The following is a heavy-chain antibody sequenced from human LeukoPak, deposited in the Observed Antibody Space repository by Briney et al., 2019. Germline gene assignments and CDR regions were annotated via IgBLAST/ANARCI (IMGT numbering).Heavy chain of an antibody. CDR1: GFTFSGFE. D-gene: IGHD3-16*01. Sequence: GGSLRLSCAASGFTSGFTFSGFEMNWVRQAPGKGPEWLSYISTSGSTIYYADSVKGRFTISRDNAKNSLFLQMNSLRAEDTAIYYCAIYAGEPGDYWGQGTLVTVSS. V-gene: IGHV3-48*03. CDR3: AIYAGEPGDY. J-gene: IGHJ4*02. CDR2: ISTSGSTI.